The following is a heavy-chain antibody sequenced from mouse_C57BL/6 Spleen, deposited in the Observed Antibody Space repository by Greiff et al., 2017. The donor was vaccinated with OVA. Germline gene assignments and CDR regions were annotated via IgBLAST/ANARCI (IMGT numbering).Heavy chain of an antibody. J-gene: IGHJ2*01. Sequence: VKLQQPGAELVMPGASVKLSCKASGYTFTSYWMHWVKQRPGQGLEWIEEIDPSDSYTNYNQKFKGKSTLTVDKSSSTAYMQLSSLTSEDSAVYYCARRTGTKRGNYFDYWGQGTTLTVSS. D-gene: IGHD4-1*01. CDR3: ARRTGTKRGNYFDY. CDR2: IDPSDSYT. V-gene: IGHV1-69*01. CDR1: GYTFTSYW.